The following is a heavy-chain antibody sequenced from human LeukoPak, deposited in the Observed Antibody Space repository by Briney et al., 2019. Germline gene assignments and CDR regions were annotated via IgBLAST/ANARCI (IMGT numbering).Heavy chain of an antibody. CDR2: ISSSSSYI. V-gene: IGHV3-21*01. Sequence: GGSLRLSCAASGFTFSSYSMNWVRQAPGKGLEWVSSISSSSSYIYYADSVKGRFTISRDNAKNSLYLQMNSLRAEDTAVYYCARVRYGDYGVDYWGQGTLVTVSS. CDR3: ARVRYGDYGVDY. CDR1: GFTFSSYS. D-gene: IGHD4-17*01. J-gene: IGHJ4*02.